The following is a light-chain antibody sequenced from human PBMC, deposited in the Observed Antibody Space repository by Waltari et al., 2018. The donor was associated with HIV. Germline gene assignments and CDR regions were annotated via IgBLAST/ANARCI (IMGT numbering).Light chain of an antibody. CDR1: SLRNYY. CDR3: NSRDNSGDRWV. V-gene: IGLV3-19*01. Sequence: SSELTQDPAVSVALGQTVTITCRGDSLRNYYASWFQQKPGQAPIIVNYDQNIRPSGIPDRFSGSSSGNTASLTISGAQAEDEADYYCNSRDNSGDRWVFGGGTKLTVL. CDR2: DQN. J-gene: IGLJ3*02.